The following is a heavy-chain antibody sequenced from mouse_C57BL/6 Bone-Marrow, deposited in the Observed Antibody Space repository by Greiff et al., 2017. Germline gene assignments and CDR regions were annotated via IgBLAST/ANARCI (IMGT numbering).Heavy chain of an antibody. V-gene: IGHV1-42*01. CDR2: INPSTGGT. CDR3: ARGRFAY. Sequence: VQLQQSGPELVKPGASVQISCKASGYSFTGYYMNWVKQSPEKSLEWIGEINPSTGGTTYNQKFKAKATLTVDKSSSTAYMQLKSLTSEDSAVYYCARGRFAYWGQGTLVTVSA. CDR1: GYSFTGYY. J-gene: IGHJ3*01.